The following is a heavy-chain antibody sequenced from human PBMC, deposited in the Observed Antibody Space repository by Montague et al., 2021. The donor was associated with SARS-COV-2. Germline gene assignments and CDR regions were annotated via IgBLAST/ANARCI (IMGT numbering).Heavy chain of an antibody. CDR2: VHYSGKT. CDR1: GVSVKNYY. V-gene: IGHV4-59*02. CDR3: ARHHISTMYGYSWFDP. Sequence: SETLSLTCTVSGVSVKNYYWSWIRQPPGTGLEWIGYVHYSGKTNSNPSLQNPISISLDASKNQFYLSLTSVTSADAAVYYCARHHISTMYGYSWFDPWGRGTLVTVSS. J-gene: IGHJ5*02. D-gene: IGHD1-14*01.